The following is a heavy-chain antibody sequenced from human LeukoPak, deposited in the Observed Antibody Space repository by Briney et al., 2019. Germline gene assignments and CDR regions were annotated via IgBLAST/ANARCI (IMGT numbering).Heavy chain of an antibody. CDR1: GDSLSRHSVA. D-gene: IGHD6-19*01. V-gene: IGHV6-1*01. CDR2: TYYSSKLYN. Sequence: SQTLSLTCALSGDSLSRHSVAWHWIRQSPSRGLDWLGRTYYSSKLYNDYALSLNSRIIINPDTSKNQFSLQLSSVAPEDTAVYYCARETITVASTVFDYWGQGTLVTVSS. CDR3: ARETITVASTVFDY. J-gene: IGHJ4*02.